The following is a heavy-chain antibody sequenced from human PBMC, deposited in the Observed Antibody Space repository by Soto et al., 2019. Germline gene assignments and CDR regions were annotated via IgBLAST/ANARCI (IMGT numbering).Heavy chain of an antibody. CDR2: TDSDGTFT. CDR1: GFTFGTYW. CDR3: ARDSPYSSSWYDLNWFDP. Sequence: GGSLRLSCVASGFTFGTYWMHWVRQTPGEGLAWISHTDSDGTFTTYADSVKGRFTISRDNAKSTLYLQMNSLRAEDTGVYYCARDSPYSSSWYDLNWFDPWGQGTLVTVSS. V-gene: IGHV3-74*01. D-gene: IGHD6-13*01. J-gene: IGHJ5*02.